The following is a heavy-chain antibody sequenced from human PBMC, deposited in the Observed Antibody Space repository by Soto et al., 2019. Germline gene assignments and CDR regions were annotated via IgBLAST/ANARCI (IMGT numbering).Heavy chain of an antibody. CDR3: XXXXXQLHGMDV. CDR1: GFTFSDYY. CDR2: ISSSGSPI. Sequence: QVQLVESGGGLVKPGGSLRLSCAASGFTFSDYYMTWIRQAPGKGLEWVSYISSSGSPIYYADSVKGRFTISRDNAKXXXYXQXXXXXXEXTAVYYCXXXXXQLHGMDVWGQGTTVTVSS. V-gene: IGHV3-11*01. D-gene: IGHD6-13*01. J-gene: IGHJ6*02.